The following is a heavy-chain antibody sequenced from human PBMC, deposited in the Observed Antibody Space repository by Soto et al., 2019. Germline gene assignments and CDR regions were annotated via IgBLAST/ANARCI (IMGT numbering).Heavy chain of an antibody. CDR2: ISYDGSNK. CDR1: GFTFSSYA. CDR3: ARDRWVVLVPAANLFDY. D-gene: IGHD2-2*01. V-gene: IGHV3-30-3*01. Sequence: GGSLRLSCAASGFTFSSYAMHWVRQAPGKGLEWVAVISYDGSNKYYADSVKGRFTISRDNSKNTLYLQMNSLRAEDTAVYYCARDRWVVLVPAANLFDYWGQGTLVTVSS. J-gene: IGHJ4*02.